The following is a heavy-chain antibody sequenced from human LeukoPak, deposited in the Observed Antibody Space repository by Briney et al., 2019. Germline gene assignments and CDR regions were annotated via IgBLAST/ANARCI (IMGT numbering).Heavy chain of an antibody. Sequence: PGGSLRLSCTASGFTFCDYAMSWFRQAPGKGLEWVGFIRSKAYGGTTEYAASVKGRFTISRDDSKSIAYLQMNSLKTEDTAVYYCTRGTGSSSNYWGQGTLVTVSS. V-gene: IGHV3-49*03. CDR1: GFTFCDYA. CDR3: TRGTGSSSNY. D-gene: IGHD6-6*01. J-gene: IGHJ4*02. CDR2: IRSKAYGGTT.